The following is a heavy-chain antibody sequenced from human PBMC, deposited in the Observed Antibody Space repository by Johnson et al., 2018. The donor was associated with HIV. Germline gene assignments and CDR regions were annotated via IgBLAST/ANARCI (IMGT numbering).Heavy chain of an antibody. CDR2: ISYDGSNK. Sequence: GFTFSSYDMHWVRQPPGKGLEWVAVISYDGSNKYYLDSVKGRFTVSRDNSKQTLYLDMNSLRAEDTAVYFCAREDYHYDGSDHVLGAFDIWGQGTMVTVSS. CDR1: GFTFSSYD. CDR3: AREDYHYDGSDHVLGAFDI. V-gene: IGHV3-30*03. D-gene: IGHD3-22*01. J-gene: IGHJ3*02.